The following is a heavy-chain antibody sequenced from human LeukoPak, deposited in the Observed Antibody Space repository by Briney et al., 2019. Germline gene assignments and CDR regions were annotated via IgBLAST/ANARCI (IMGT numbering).Heavy chain of an antibody. D-gene: IGHD2-21*02. CDR3: AGETVGVVTAIYYYYGMDV. J-gene: IGHJ6*02. CDR1: GLTFSSYD. V-gene: IGHV3-48*03. CDR2: ISSSGRTK. Sequence: AGGSLRLSCAASGLTFSSYDMNWVRQAPGKGLEWVSYISSSGRTKYYADSVKGRFTISRDNAKNSLYLQMNSLRAEDTAVYYCAGETVGVVTAIYYYYGMDVWGQGTTVTVSS.